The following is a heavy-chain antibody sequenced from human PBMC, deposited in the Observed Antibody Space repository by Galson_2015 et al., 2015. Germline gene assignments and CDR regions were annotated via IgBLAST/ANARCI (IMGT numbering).Heavy chain of an antibody. CDR1: GFTFDDYA. J-gene: IGHJ4*02. V-gene: IGHV3-9*01. CDR3: AKDIRSTSYCFDY. Sequence: SLRLSCAVSGFTFDDYAMHWVRQVPGKGLEWVSGISWNSGSVGYADSVNGRFTISRDNAKSSLYLQMNSLRAEDTALYYCAKDIRSTSYCFDYWGQGTLVTVSS. D-gene: IGHD1-1*01. CDR2: ISWNSGSV.